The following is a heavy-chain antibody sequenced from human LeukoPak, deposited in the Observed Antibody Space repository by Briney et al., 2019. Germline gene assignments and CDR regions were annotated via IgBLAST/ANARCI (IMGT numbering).Heavy chain of an antibody. Sequence: PGGSLRLSCNASGFTFNKFWMNWVRQAPGKGLEWVANIKEDGSEKYYVDSVKGRFTISRDNAKNSLYLQMNSLRAEDTAVYYCAKDRRSGSTNYMDVWGKGTTVTVSS. J-gene: IGHJ6*03. CDR3: AKDRRSGSTNYMDV. D-gene: IGHD2-15*01. V-gene: IGHV3-7*01. CDR1: GFTFNKFW. CDR2: IKEDGSEK.